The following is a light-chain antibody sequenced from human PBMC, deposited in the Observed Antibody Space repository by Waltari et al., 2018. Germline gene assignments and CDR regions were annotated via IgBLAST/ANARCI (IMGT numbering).Light chain of an antibody. CDR3: QQANSSPLT. CDR1: QGVNTW. J-gene: IGKJ1*01. Sequence: DIQMTQSPSSVSASVGDSVTITCRASQGVNTWLAWYQQKPGKVPKLLIHTTSTLQPGVPSRFSGSGSGTDFTLTISSLQPEDFATYYCQQANSSPLTFGQGTQVEV. CDR2: TTS. V-gene: IGKV1-12*01.